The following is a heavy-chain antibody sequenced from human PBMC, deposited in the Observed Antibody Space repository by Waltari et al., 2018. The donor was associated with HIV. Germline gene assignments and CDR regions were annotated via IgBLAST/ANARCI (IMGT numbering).Heavy chain of an antibody. J-gene: IGHJ4*02. CDR1: GDSITSVSYY. V-gene: IGHV4-39*01. D-gene: IGHD4-17*01. Sequence: QLQLQESGPGLEKPSETLSLTCTVPGDSITSVSYYWAWIRQPPGKGLEWIGSIYYSGTSYYNPSLESRVTISVDTSKNQFSLKVTSVTAADTAMYYCARFMTAMTSFDYWGQGIPVTVSS. CDR3: ARFMTAMTSFDY. CDR2: IYYSGTS.